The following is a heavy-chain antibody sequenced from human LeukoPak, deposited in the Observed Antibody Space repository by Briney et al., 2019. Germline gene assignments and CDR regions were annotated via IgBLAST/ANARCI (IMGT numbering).Heavy chain of an antibody. Sequence: SETLSLTCAVYGGSFSGYYWSWIRQPPGKGLEWIGEINHSGSTNYNPSLKSRVTISVDTSKNQFSLKLSSVTAADTAVYYCARREMATISAFDIWGQGTMVTVSS. CDR2: INHSGST. CDR1: GGSFSGYY. D-gene: IGHD5-24*01. J-gene: IGHJ3*02. V-gene: IGHV4-34*01. CDR3: ARREMATISAFDI.